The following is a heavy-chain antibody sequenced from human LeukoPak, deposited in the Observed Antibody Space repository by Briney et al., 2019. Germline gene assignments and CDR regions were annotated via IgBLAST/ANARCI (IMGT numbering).Heavy chain of an antibody. D-gene: IGHD3-3*01. CDR2: INSNSGGT. J-gene: IGHJ5*02. V-gene: IGHV1-2*02. CDR1: GYTFTGYY. CDR3: ASGRITIFGVVENWFDP. Sequence: ASVKVSCKASGYTFTGYYMHWVRQAPGQGLEWMGWINSNSGGTNYAQKFQGRVTMTRDTSISTAYMELSRPRSDDTAVYYCASGRITIFGVVENWFDPWGQGTLVTVSS.